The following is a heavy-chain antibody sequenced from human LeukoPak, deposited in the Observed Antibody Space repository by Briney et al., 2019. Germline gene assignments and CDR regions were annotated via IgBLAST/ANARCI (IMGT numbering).Heavy chain of an antibody. D-gene: IGHD3-10*01. CDR1: GGTFSSYA. CDR2: IIPIFGTA. Sequence: SVTVSCKASGGTFSSYAISWGRQAPGQGLEWMGGIIPIFGTANYAQKFQGRVTITTDESTSTAYMELSSLRSEDTAVYYCARDRGYYGSGSLDYWGQGTLVTVSS. J-gene: IGHJ4*02. CDR3: ARDRGYYGSGSLDY. V-gene: IGHV1-69*05.